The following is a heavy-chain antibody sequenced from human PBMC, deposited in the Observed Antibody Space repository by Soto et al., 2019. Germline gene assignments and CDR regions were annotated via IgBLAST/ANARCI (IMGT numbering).Heavy chain of an antibody. J-gene: IGHJ4*02. CDR3: ARAPKNPDTWDHYYDATGYSDF. D-gene: IGHD3-22*01. CDR1: GYTFTSYD. V-gene: IGHV1-8*01. Sequence: ASVKVSCKASGYTFTSYDINWVRQATGQGLEWMGWMNPNSGNTGYAQKFQGRVTLTRDTSISTAYMELSSLRSEDTAVYYCARAPKNPDTWDHYYDATGYSDFWGQGTLVTVSS. CDR2: MNPNSGNT.